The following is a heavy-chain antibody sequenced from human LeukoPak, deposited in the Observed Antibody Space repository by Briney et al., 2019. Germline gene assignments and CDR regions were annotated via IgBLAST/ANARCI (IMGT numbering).Heavy chain of an antibody. CDR3: ARYGDIDY. Sequence: PSEILSLTCTVSVGSISTSSYYWGWIRQPPGKGLEWIGSIYYSGSTYYNPSLKSRVTISVDTSKNQFSLKLSSVTAADTAVYYCARYGDIDYWGQGTLVTVSS. CDR2: IYYSGST. CDR1: VGSISTSSYY. D-gene: IGHD4-17*01. V-gene: IGHV4-39*01. J-gene: IGHJ4*02.